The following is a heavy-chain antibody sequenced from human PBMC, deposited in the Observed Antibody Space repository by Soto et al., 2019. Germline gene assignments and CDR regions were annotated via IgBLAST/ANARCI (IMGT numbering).Heavy chain of an antibody. Sequence: VQLVQSGTEVKKPGESLRISCTGSGYTFTNYWINWVRQMPGQGLEWMGRIDPHDSNTNYSPSFQGHVTISVDKSVNTAYLQLPSLYASDTAMYYCARHVGRRDGYNHWFASWGQGTLVTVSS. CDR1: GYTFTNYW. V-gene: IGHV5-10-1*03. J-gene: IGHJ5*01. CDR3: ARHVGRRDGYNHWFAS. D-gene: IGHD2-21*01. CDR2: IDPHDSNT.